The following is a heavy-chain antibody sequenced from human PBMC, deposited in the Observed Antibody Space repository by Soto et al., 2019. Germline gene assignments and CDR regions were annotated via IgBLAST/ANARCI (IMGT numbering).Heavy chain of an antibody. J-gene: IGHJ4*02. Sequence: EVQLVESGGRLVQPGGSLRLSCDGSGFIFSDYSMTWVRQAPGKGLEWVSFISSTSSVIYYADSIKGRFTISRDNAKNSLYLQMTSLRDDDTAMYYCAREGRFGGDWFAYWGQGTLVTVSS. D-gene: IGHD2-21*01. V-gene: IGHV3-48*02. CDR1: GFIFSDYS. CDR2: ISSTSSVI. CDR3: AREGRFGGDWFAY.